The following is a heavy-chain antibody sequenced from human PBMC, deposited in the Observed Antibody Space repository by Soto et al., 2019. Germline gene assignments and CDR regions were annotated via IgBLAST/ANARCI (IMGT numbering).Heavy chain of an antibody. Sequence: QVQLVQSGAEVKKPGASVKVSCKASGYTFTSYDINWARQATGQGLEWMGWMNPNSGNTGYAQKFQGRVTMTRNTSMSTAYLELISLRSDDTAVYYCARERSAAGTGWFDPWGQGTLVTVSS. D-gene: IGHD6-13*01. CDR3: ARERSAAGTGWFDP. CDR2: MNPNSGNT. V-gene: IGHV1-8*01. CDR1: GYTFTSYD. J-gene: IGHJ5*02.